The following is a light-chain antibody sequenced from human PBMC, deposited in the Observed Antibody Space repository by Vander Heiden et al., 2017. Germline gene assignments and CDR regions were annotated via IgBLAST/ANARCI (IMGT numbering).Light chain of an antibody. CDR1: SSAVGGYTY. CDR2: NVS. V-gene: IGLV2-11*01. Sequence: QSALTQPRSVSGSPGQSVTISCTGTSSAVGGYTYVSWYQQHPDKAPKLMINNVSKRPSGVPDRFSGSKSGNTASLTISGLQAEDEADYYCCSYAGSYTEVFGGGTKLTVL. J-gene: IGLJ3*02. CDR3: CSYAGSYTEV.